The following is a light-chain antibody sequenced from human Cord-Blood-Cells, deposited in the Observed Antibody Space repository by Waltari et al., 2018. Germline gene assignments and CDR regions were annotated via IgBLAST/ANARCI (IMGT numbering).Light chain of an antibody. V-gene: IGKV3-20*01. CDR2: GAS. Sequence: EIVLTQSPGTLSLSPGERATLSCRTSQSVSSSYLAWYQKNPGQAPRLLIDGASSRATGIPDRFSGSGSGTDFTLTISRLEPEDFAVYYCQQYGSSPRTFGQGTKVEIK. J-gene: IGKJ1*01. CDR3: QQYGSSPRT. CDR1: QSVSSSY.